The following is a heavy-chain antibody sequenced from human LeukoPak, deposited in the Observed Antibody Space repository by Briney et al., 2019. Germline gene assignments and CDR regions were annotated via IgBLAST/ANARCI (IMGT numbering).Heavy chain of an antibody. CDR1: GGSISSYY. J-gene: IGHJ4*02. CDR2: ISYSGST. CDR3: ARTNYGSWSHYNGNFDY. V-gene: IGHV4-59*01. Sequence: SETLSLTCTVSGGSISSYYWSWIRQPPGKGLEWIGYISYSGSTNYNPSLKSRVTISVDTSKNQFSLKLNSMTAADTAVYYCARTNYGSWSHYNGNFDYWGQGTLVTVSS. D-gene: IGHD3-10*01.